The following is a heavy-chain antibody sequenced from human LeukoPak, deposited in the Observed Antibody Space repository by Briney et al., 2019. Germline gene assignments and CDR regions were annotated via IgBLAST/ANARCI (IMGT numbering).Heavy chain of an antibody. Sequence: PSETLSLTCTVSGGSISSYYWSWIRQPAGKGLEWIGRIYTSGSTNYNPSLKSRVTMSVDTPKNQFSLKLSSVTAADTAVYYCAGDEYYDFWSGYAFDIWGQGTMVTVSS. D-gene: IGHD3-3*01. CDR1: GGSISSYY. CDR3: AGDEYYDFWSGYAFDI. V-gene: IGHV4-4*07. CDR2: IYTSGST. J-gene: IGHJ3*02.